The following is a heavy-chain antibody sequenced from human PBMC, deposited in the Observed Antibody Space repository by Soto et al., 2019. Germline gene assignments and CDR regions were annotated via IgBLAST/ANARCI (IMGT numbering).Heavy chain of an antibody. CDR1: GYIFTDYH. CDR2: INPNSGGT. CDR3: VRDQAAVAGSYCYYYGMDV. V-gene: IGHV1-2*02. J-gene: IGHJ6*02. D-gene: IGHD6-19*01. Sequence: ASVKVSCKTSGYIFTDYHMHWVRQAPGQGLEWMGWINPNSGGTNYAQKFQGRVTMTRDTSISTAYMELSRLRSDDTAVYFCVRDQAAVAGSYCYYYGMDVWGQGXTVTVYS.